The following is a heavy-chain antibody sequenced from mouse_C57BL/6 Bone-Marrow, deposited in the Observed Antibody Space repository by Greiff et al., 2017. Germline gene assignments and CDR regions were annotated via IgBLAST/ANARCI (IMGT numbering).Heavy chain of an antibody. J-gene: IGHJ2*01. CDR3: GGSFGGTDY. CDR2: INPSSGYT. D-gene: IGHD4-1*01. Sequence: QVQLQQSGAELARPGASVKMSCKASGYTFTSYTMHWVKQRPGQGLEWIGYINPSSGYTKYNQKFKDKATLTADKSSSTAYMQLSSLTSEDSAVYYCGGSFGGTDYWGQGTTLTVSS. V-gene: IGHV1-4*01. CDR1: GYTFTSYT.